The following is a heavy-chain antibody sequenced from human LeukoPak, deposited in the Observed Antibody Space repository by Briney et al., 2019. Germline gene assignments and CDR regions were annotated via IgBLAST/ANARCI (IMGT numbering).Heavy chain of an antibody. D-gene: IGHD6-13*01. CDR3: ASRPRKYSSSAIPGAFDI. J-gene: IGHJ3*02. V-gene: IGHV4-59*12. Sequence: LETLSLTCTVSGASISSYYWSWIRQPPGKGLEWIGYIYYSGSTNYNPSLKSRVTISVDKSKNQFSLKLSSVTAADTAVYYCASRPRKYSSSAIPGAFDIWGQGTMVTVSS. CDR2: IYYSGST. CDR1: GASISSYY.